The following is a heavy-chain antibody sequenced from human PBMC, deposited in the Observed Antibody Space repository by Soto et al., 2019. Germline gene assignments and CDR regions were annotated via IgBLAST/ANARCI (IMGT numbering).Heavy chain of an antibody. J-gene: IGHJ4*02. CDR2: ISASAGRT. CDR1: GFNFNNFS. D-gene: IGHD1-1*01. Sequence: GGSLRLSCAASGFNFNNFSMTWLRQAPGKGPEWVSAISASAGRTFYADSVKGRFTISRDNAKNTLYLQMNSLKVEDTAVYYCTRGGLEPFDFWGQGALVT. CDR3: TRGGLEPFDF. V-gene: IGHV3-23*01.